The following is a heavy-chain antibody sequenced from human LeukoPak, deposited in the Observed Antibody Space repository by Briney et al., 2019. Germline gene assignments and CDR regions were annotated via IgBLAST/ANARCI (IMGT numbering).Heavy chain of an antibody. CDR2: ISSSSSYI. CDR1: GFTFSSYS. Sequence: GGSLRLSCAASGFTFSSYSMNWVRQAPGKGLEWVSSISSSSSYIYYADSVKGRFTISRDNAKNSLYLQMNSLRAEDTAVYYCARVVARYSYGMAYYGMDVWGQGTTVTVSS. D-gene: IGHD5-18*01. CDR3: ARVVARYSYGMAYYGMDV. J-gene: IGHJ6*02. V-gene: IGHV3-21*01.